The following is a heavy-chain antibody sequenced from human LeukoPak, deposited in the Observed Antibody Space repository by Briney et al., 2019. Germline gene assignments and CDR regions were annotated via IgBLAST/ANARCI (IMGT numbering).Heavy chain of an antibody. CDR1: GFTFSSCA. CDR2: ISGSGRRP. J-gene: IGHJ4*02. Sequence: GGSLRLSCAASGFTFSSCAMSWVRQAPGKGLEWVSAISGSGRRPYYADSVKGRFTISRDNSKNTLYLQMNSLRAEDMAVYYCARHPEPGYCSSTSCHESYFDYWGQGTLVTVSS. V-gene: IGHV3-23*01. CDR3: ARHPEPGYCSSTSCHESYFDY. D-gene: IGHD2-2*01.